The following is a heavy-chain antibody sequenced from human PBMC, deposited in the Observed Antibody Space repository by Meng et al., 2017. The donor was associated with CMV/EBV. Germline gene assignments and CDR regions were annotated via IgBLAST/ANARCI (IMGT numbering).Heavy chain of an antibody. CDR3: VRDGHSWNFDY. V-gene: IGHV3-74*01. Sequence: GGPLRLSCTASGFTFSDYWMHWVRQTPGKGLLWVSRIKGDGSHTIYGDSVKGRFTISRDNAKNTLYLQMNTLRVEDTAVYYCVRDGHSWNFDYWGQGSLVTVSS. CDR1: GFTFSDYW. D-gene: IGHD6-13*01. CDR2: IKGDGSHT. J-gene: IGHJ4*02.